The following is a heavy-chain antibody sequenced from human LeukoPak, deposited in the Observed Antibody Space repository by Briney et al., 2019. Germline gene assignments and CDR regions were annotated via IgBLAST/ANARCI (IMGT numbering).Heavy chain of an antibody. CDR3: ARSADRVVRGAPPYYYYYVDV. D-gene: IGHD3-10*01. CDR2: GYYTGST. J-gene: IGHJ6*03. V-gene: IGHV4-59*01. CDR1: GGSISGYY. Sequence: PSETLSLTCTVSGGSISGYYWNWIRQPPGKGLEWIGYGYYTGSTSYDPSLKSRVTISVDTSKNQFSLKLSSVTAADTAVYYCARSADRVVRGAPPYYYYYVDVWGKGTTVTVSS.